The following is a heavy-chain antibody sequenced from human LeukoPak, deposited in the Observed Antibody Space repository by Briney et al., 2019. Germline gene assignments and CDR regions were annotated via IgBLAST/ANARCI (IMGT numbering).Heavy chain of an antibody. CDR3: ARGRGYDGSGYYYGFFDY. CDR2: ISYDGSSK. D-gene: IGHD3-22*01. CDR1: GFTFSSYA. V-gene: IGHV3-30-3*01. Sequence: GRSLRLSCAASGFTFSSYAMHWVRQAPGKGLEWVAVISYDGSSKYYADSVKGRFTISRDNSKNTLYLQMNSLTAEGTAVYYCARGRGYDGSGYYYGFFDYWGQGTLVTVSS. J-gene: IGHJ4*02.